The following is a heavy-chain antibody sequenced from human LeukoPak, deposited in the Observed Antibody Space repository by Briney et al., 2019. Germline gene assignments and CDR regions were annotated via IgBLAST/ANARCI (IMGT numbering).Heavy chain of an antibody. J-gene: IGHJ4*02. Sequence: PGGSLRLSCAASGFPLSSHAMSWVRQAPGKGLEWVSATSSSDAGTYYADSVRGRFTISRDNSKNTLYLQLNSLRVEDTALYYCAKAFGTNGYFQLPIDFWGQGTLVTVSS. V-gene: IGHV3-23*01. D-gene: IGHD2-8*01. CDR2: TSSSDAGT. CDR1: GFPLSSHA. CDR3: AKAFGTNGYFQLPIDF.